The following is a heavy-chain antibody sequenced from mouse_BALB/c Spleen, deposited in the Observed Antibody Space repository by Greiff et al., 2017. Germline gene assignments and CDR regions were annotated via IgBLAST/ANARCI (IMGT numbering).Heavy chain of an antibody. Sequence: EVMLVESGGGLVKPGGSLKLSCAASGFTFSSYAMSWVRQSPEKRLEWVAEISSGGSYTYYPDTVTGRFTISRDNAKNTLYLEMSSLRSEDTAMYYCAILGNYYAMDDWGQGTSVTVAS. CDR1: GFTFSSYA. V-gene: IGHV5-9-4*01. CDR2: ISSGGSYT. D-gene: IGHD2-1*01. CDR3: AILGNYYAMDD. J-gene: IGHJ4*01.